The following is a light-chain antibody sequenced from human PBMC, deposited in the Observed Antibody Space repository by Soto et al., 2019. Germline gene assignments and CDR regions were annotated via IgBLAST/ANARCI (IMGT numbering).Light chain of an antibody. CDR3: QQYNNWPQT. Sequence: EIVMTQSPATLSVSPGARATLSCRASQSVSSNLAWYQQKPGQAPRLLIYGASTRATGIPARFSGSGSGTEITLTISSLQSEDFAVYYCQQYNNWPQTFGQGTKVEIK. J-gene: IGKJ1*01. CDR2: GAS. CDR1: QSVSSN. V-gene: IGKV3-15*01.